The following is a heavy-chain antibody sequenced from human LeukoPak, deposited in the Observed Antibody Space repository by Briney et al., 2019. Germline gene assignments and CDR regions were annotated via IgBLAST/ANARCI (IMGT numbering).Heavy chain of an antibody. CDR2: VYYSGNT. J-gene: IGHJ4*02. D-gene: IGHD6-13*01. Sequence: PSETLSPTCTVSGGSLTSYYWNWIRQSPGKGLEWIAYVYYSGNTHYNPSLKSRVTVSVDTSKNQFSLRLTSVTAADTAVYYCARRFSSWSSFDYWGQGTLVTVSS. CDR3: ARRFSSWSSFDY. V-gene: IGHV4-59*01. CDR1: GGSLTSYY.